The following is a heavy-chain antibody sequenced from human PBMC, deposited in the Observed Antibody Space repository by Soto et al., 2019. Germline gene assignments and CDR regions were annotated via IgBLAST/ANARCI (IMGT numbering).Heavy chain of an antibody. D-gene: IGHD6-13*01. CDR3: ASSRPIESAGTNGLGAFDI. J-gene: IGHJ3*02. CDR2: IYPGDSDT. Sequence: PGESLKISCKGSGYSFTSYWIGWVRQMPGKGLEWMGIIYPGDSDTGYSPSFQGQVTISADKSISTAYLQWSSLKASDTAMYYCASSRPIESAGTNGLGAFDIWGQGTMVNVS. V-gene: IGHV5-51*01. CDR1: GYSFTSYW.